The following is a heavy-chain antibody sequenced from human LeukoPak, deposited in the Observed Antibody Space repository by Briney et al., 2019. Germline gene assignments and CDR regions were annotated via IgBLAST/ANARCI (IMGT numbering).Heavy chain of an antibody. Sequence: SETLSLTCTVSGGSISSFYWSWVRQPPGKGLEWIGEIYHSGSTNYNPSLKSRVTISVDKSKNQFSLKLSSVTAADTAVYYCARGDCSGGSCYSGYAFDIWGQGTMVTVSS. D-gene: IGHD2-15*01. CDR3: ARGDCSGGSCYSGYAFDI. V-gene: IGHV4-4*02. J-gene: IGHJ3*02. CDR2: IYHSGST. CDR1: GGSISSFY.